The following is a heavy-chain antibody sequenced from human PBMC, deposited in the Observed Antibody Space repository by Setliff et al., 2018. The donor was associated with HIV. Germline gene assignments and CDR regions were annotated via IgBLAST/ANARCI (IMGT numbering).Heavy chain of an antibody. J-gene: IGHJ4*02. CDR2: INPNSGGT. CDR1: GYTFTGYY. D-gene: IGHD5-18*01. CDR3: ARVFVDTAVLRVLEYYFDS. V-gene: IGHV1-2*02. Sequence: VASVKVSCKASGYTFTGYYMHWVRQAPGQGLEWMGWINPNSGGTTYAQKFQGRVTMTRDTSISTAYMEVSRLRSDDTAVYYCARVFVDTAVLRVLEYYFDSWGRGTLVTVSS.